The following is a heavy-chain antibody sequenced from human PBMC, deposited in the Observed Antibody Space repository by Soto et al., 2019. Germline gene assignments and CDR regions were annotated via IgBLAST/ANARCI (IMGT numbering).Heavy chain of an antibody. J-gene: IGHJ5*02. D-gene: IGHD6-6*01. V-gene: IGHV1-69*12. CDR1: GGTFSSYA. Sequence: QVQLVQSGAEVKKPGSSVKVSCKASGGTFSSYAISWVRQAPGQGLEWMGGIIPIFGTANYAQKFQGRVTIXXDXSXXTAYMELSSLRSEDTAVYYCAVNPSIAAVKPWFDPWGQGTLVTVSS. CDR2: IIPIFGTA. CDR3: AVNPSIAAVKPWFDP.